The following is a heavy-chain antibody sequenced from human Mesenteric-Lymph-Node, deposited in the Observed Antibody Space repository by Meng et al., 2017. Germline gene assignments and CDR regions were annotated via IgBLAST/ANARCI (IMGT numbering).Heavy chain of an antibody. J-gene: IGHJ6*02. CDR3: ARRLSANFYYYAMDI. V-gene: IGHV3-11*01. Sequence: GESLKISCAASGFNFTDYYMSWIRQAPGKGLEWVSFTSSSSNTISYADSVKGRFTISRDNAKNSLYLQMNSLRAEDTAVYYCARRLSANFYYYAMDIWGRGTTVTVSS. CDR2: TSSSSNTI. D-gene: IGHD2/OR15-2a*01. CDR1: GFNFTDYY.